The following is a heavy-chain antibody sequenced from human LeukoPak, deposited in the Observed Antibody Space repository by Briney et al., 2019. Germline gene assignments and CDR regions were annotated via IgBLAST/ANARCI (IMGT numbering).Heavy chain of an antibody. J-gene: IGHJ4*02. CDR1: GGSISSSSYY. Sequence: PSETLSLTCTVSGGSISSSSYYWGWIRQPPGKGLEWIGSIYYSGSTYYNPSLKSRVTISVDTSKNQFSLKLSSVTAADTAVYYCARGSGNFGIWGQGTLVTVSS. CDR3: ARGSGNFGI. CDR2: IYYSGST. D-gene: IGHD3-10*01. V-gene: IGHV4-39*07.